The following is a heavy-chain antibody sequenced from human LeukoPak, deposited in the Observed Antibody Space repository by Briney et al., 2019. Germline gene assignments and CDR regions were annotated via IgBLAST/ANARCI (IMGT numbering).Heavy chain of an antibody. V-gene: IGHV1-18*01. Sequence: ASVKVSRKASGYTFTSYGISWVRQAPGQGLEWMGWISAYNGNTNYAQKLQGRVTMTTDTSTSTAYMELRSLRSDDTAVYYCARDQSYDSSGSSDYWGQGTLVTVSS. CDR1: GYTFTSYG. CDR3: ARDQSYDSSGSSDY. J-gene: IGHJ4*02. CDR2: ISAYNGNT. D-gene: IGHD3-22*01.